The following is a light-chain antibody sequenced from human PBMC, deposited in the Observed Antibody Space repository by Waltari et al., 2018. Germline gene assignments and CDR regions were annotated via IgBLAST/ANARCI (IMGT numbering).Light chain of an antibody. CDR2: WSS. Sequence: DIVMTQSPDSLAVSLGERATFNCKSSPSVLNFSNNKNYLAWYQQKPGQPPKLLIYWSSTRESGVPDRFSGSGSGTDFTLTISSLQAEDVAFYYCHQYYTTPHTFGQGTKLEIK. J-gene: IGKJ2*01. CDR3: HQYYTTPHT. CDR1: PSVLNFSNNKNY. V-gene: IGKV4-1*01.